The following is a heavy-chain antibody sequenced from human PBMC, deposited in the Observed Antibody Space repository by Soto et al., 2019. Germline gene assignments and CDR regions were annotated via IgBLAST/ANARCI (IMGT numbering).Heavy chain of an antibody. CDR1: GYTFTSYY. D-gene: IGHD3-3*01. CDR2: INPSDGST. V-gene: IGHV1-46*01. Sequence: QVQMVQSWAEVKKPGASVKVSCKASGYTFTSYYMHWVRQAPGQGLEWMGIINPSDGSTTYAQKFQGRVTMTRDTSTSTVYMELSSLRFEDTAVYYCARDGDFWRWDYWGQGSQVTVSS. J-gene: IGHJ4*02. CDR3: ARDGDFWRWDY.